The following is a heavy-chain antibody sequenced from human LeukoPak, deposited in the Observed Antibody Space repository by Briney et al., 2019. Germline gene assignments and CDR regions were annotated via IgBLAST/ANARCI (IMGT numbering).Heavy chain of an antibody. D-gene: IGHD3-9*01. CDR2: INNNGDST. V-gene: IGHV3-64*01. CDR1: GYRFNDYA. CDR3: ARNYQPGFTGPGGDF. Sequence: GGSLRLSCAASGYRFNDYAIHWFRQAPGKGLEYVSGINNNGDSTYYANSVKGRFTISRDNSKNTLYLQMGSLTSEDTAIYYCARNYQPGFTGPGGDFWGQGTLVTVSS. J-gene: IGHJ4*02.